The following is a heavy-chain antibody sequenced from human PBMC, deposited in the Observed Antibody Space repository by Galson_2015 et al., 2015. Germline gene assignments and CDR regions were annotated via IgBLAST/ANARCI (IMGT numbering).Heavy chain of an antibody. Sequence: CAISGDSVSSNSVIWHWIRQSPSRGLEWLGRTYYRSKWYIDYAASVNSRITINTDTSKNQFSLQLNSVTPEDTAVYYCVKAPAGTYGIFQYWGQGTLVTVSS. D-gene: IGHD1-26*01. CDR3: VKAPAGTYGIFQY. J-gene: IGHJ4*02. CDR2: TYYRSKWYI. V-gene: IGHV6-1*01. CDR1: GDSVSSNSVI.